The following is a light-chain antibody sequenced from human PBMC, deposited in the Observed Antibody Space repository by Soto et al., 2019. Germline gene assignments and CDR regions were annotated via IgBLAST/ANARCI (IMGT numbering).Light chain of an antibody. CDR3: QQYDNLLFT. V-gene: IGKV1-33*01. CDR2: DAS. J-gene: IGKJ3*01. Sequence: DIQMTQSPSSLSASVGDRVTITCQASQDISNYLNWYQQKPGKAPKLLIYDASNLETGVPSRFSRSGSGTDFTFTISSRQPEDIATYYCQQYDNLLFTFGPGTKVDI. CDR1: QDISNY.